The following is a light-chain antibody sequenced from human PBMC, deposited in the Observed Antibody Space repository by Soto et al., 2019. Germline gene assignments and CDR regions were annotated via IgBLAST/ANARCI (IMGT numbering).Light chain of an antibody. CDR2: GAS. V-gene: IGKV3-15*01. Sequence: IVITQSPATLSVSPGERATLSCRASQRVNTNLAWYQQKPGQAPRLLIYGASTRATGVPARFSGSGSGTEFTLTISRLEPEDFAVYYCQQYGSSGTFGQGTKVDI. CDR3: QQYGSSGT. J-gene: IGKJ1*01. CDR1: QRVNTN.